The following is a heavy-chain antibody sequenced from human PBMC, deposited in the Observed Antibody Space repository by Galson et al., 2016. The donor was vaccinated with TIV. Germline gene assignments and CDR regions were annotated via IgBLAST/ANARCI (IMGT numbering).Heavy chain of an antibody. CDR1: GGSISSSAYH. CDR3: ARWAESGSYYVYFQQ. J-gene: IGHJ1*01. Sequence: TLSLTCNVSGGSISSSAYHWSWIRQHPGKALEWIGNIYDSGSTYYHPSLQSRVTISVDTSQNQFSLRLSSVTAADTAVYYCARWAESGSYYVYFQQWGQGTLVTVSS. CDR2: IYDSGST. V-gene: IGHV4-31*03. D-gene: IGHD1-26*01.